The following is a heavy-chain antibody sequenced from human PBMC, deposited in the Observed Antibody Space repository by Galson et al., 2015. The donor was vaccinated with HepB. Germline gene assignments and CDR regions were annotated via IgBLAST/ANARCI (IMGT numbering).Heavy chain of an antibody. CDR1: GFTFSSYG. CDR2: ISYDGSNK. CDR3: AKDRSTVTIYYYYGMDV. J-gene: IGHJ6*02. Sequence: SLRLSCAASGFTFSSYGMHWVRQAPGKGLEWVAVISYDGSNKYYADSVKGRFTISRDNSKNTLYLQMNSLRAEDTAVYYCAKDRSTVTIYYYYGMDVWGQGTTVTVSS. D-gene: IGHD4-11*01. V-gene: IGHV3-30*18.